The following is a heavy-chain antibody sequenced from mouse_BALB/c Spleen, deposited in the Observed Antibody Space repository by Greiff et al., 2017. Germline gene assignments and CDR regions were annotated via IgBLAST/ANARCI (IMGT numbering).Heavy chain of an antibody. CDR1: GFAFSSYD. V-gene: IGHV5-12-1*01. J-gene: IGHJ1*01. CDR3: ARQAYYRSYWYFDV. D-gene: IGHD2-14*01. CDR2: ISSGGGST. Sequence: EVQLVESGGGLVKPGGSLKLSCAASGFAFSSYDMSWVRQTPEKRLEWVAYISSGGGSTYYPDTVKGRFTISRDNAKNTLYLQMSSLKSEDTAMYYCARQAYYRSYWYFDVWGAGTTVTVSS.